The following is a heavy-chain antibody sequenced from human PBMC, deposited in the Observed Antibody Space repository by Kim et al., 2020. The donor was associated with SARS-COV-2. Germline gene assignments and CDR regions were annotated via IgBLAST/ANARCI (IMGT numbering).Heavy chain of an antibody. D-gene: IGHD6-19*01. CDR3: ARDSHYRILAVAGTNWFDP. V-gene: IGHV1-18*01. CDR1: GYTFTSYG. J-gene: IGHJ5*02. Sequence: ASVKVSCKASGYTFTSYGISWVRQAPGQGLEWMGWISAYNGNTNYAQKLQGRVTMTTDTSTSTAYMELRSLRSDDTAVYYCARDSHYRILAVAGTNWFDPWGQGTLVTVSS. CDR2: ISAYNGNT.